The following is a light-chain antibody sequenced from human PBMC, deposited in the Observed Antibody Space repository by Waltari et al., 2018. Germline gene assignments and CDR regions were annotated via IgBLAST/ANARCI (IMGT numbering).Light chain of an antibody. J-gene: IGKJ1*01. V-gene: IGKV3-15*01. CDR3: QQYKNWPQT. CDR1: QSISSN. Sequence: EIVMTQSPAPLSVSPGERATLSCRASQSISSNLAWYQHRPGQAPRLLIYDASTRATGIPARFSGSGSGKEFTLTISSLQSEDFALYYCQQYKNWPQTFGQGTKVEIE. CDR2: DAS.